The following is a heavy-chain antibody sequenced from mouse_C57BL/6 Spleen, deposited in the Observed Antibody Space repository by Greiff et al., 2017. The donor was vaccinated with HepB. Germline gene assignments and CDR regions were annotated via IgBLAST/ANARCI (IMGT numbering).Heavy chain of an antibody. CDR3: ARGRQLGPYYAMDY. V-gene: IGHV1-39*01. J-gene: IGHJ4*01. Sequence: EVHLVESGPELVKPGASVKISCKASGYSFTDYNMNWVKQSNGKSLEWIGVINPNYGTTSYNQKFKGKATLTVDQSSSTAYMQLNSLTSEDSAVYYCARGRQLGPYYAMDYWGQGTSVTVSS. CDR1: GYSFTDYN. D-gene: IGHD4-1*02. CDR2: INPNYGTT.